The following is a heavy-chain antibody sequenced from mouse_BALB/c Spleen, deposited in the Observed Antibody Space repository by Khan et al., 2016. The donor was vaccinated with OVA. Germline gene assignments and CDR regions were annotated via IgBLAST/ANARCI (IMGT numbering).Heavy chain of an antibody. CDR3: DRNLFSYDPWFAD. CDR2: IYWDDEK. Sequence: QVTLKESGPGILQSSQTLSLTCSFSGFSLSTSGMGVSWIRQPSGKGLEWLAHIYWDDEKRYNPSLKSRLTISKDTSRQQVFLRITSVDTAATATYFWDRNLFSYDPWFADWGQGTLVTVSS. V-gene: IGHV8-12*01. D-gene: IGHD2-14*01. CDR1: GFSLSTSGMG. J-gene: IGHJ3*01.